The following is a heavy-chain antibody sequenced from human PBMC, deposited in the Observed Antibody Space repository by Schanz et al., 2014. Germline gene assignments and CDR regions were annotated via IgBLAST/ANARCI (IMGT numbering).Heavy chain of an antibody. J-gene: IGHJ4*02. CDR2: ISGRDGST. V-gene: IGHV3-23*01. CDR3: ARKVVATIGGYYDN. CDR1: GFTFRGYA. D-gene: IGHD5-12*01. Sequence: EVQLLESGGGLVQPGGSLRLSCAASGFTFRGYAMSWVRQAPGRGLEWVSAISGRDGSTYYADSVRGRFTISRDNAENTLFLQMNSLRAEDTAVYYCARKVVATIGGYYDNWGQGTLXIVSS.